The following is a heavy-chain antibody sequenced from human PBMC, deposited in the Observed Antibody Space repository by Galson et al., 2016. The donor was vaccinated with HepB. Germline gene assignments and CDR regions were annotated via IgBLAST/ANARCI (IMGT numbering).Heavy chain of an antibody. CDR1: GDTFSTYA. J-gene: IGHJ4*02. D-gene: IGHD3-10*01. V-gene: IGHV1-69*13. Sequence: SVKVSCKASGDTFSTYAIAWVRQAPGQGLEWMGGFLPVFGSPNFAQKFQGRVTITADESTNTAYMELSSLRSEDTAVYYCATCSLTYGSGSHVPWYFDSWGQGTLVTISS. CDR3: ATCSLTYGSGSHVPWYFDS. CDR2: FLPVFGSP.